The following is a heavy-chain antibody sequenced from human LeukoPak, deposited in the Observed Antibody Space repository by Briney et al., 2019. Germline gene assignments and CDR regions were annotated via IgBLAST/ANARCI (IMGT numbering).Heavy chain of an antibody. CDR1: GFTFSSYM. V-gene: IGHV3-74*01. D-gene: IGHD1-26*01. CDR3: ARDWRGSLDY. J-gene: IGHJ4*02. CDR2: ITNDGTI. Sequence: GGSLRLSCAASGFTFSSYMMHWVPQSPGKGLVWVSHITNDGTIRYADSVKGRFTISRDNAQNTLYLQMNSLRAEDTAVYYCARDWRGSLDYWGQGTLVTVSS.